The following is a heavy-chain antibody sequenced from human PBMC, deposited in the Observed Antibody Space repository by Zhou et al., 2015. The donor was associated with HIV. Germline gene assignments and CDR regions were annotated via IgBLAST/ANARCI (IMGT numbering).Heavy chain of an antibody. CDR3: AKDIPPRRYYYYGMDV. J-gene: IGHJ6*02. CDR2: INQDGSAK. Sequence: EVQLVESGGGLVQPGRSLRLSCAASEVTFDDYAMHWVRQGPGKGLEWVANINQDGSAKYYVDSLKGRFTISRDNAKNSLYLQMNSLRAEDTALYYCAKDIPPRRYYYYGMDVWGQGTTVTVSS. V-gene: IGHV3-7*03. CDR1: EVTFDDYA.